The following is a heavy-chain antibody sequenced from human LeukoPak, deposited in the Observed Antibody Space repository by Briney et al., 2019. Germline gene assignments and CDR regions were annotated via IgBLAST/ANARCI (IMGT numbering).Heavy chain of an antibody. D-gene: IGHD5-12*01. V-gene: IGHV4-39*07. CDR1: GGSISSSSYY. J-gene: IGHJ4*02. CDR2: IYYSGST. CDR3: ARVTGTRWLRSLDY. Sequence: SETLSLTCTVSGGSISSSSYYWGWIRQPPGKGLEWIGSIYYSGSTYYNPSLKSRVTISVDTSKNQFSLKLSSVTAADTAVYYCARVTGTRWLRSLDYWGQGTLVTVSS.